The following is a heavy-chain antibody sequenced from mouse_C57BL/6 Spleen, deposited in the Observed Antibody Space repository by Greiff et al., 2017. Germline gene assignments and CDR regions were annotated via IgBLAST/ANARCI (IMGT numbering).Heavy chain of an antibody. CDR2: INPSNGGT. Sequence: QVQLQQSGTELVKPGASVKLSCKASGYTFTSYWMHWVKQRPGQGLEWIGNINPSNGGTNYNEKFKSKATLTVDKSSSTAYMQLSSLTSEDSAVYYCAITTVLARDAMDYWGQGTSVTVSS. D-gene: IGHD1-1*01. CDR3: AITTVLARDAMDY. V-gene: IGHV1-53*01. CDR1: GYTFTSYW. J-gene: IGHJ4*01.